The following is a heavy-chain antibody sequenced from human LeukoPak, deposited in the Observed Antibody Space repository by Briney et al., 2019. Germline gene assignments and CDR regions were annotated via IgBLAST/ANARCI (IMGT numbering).Heavy chain of an antibody. D-gene: IGHD5-18*01. V-gene: IGHV1-2*02. Sequence: ASVKVSCKASGYTFTGYYMHWVRRAPGQGLEWMGWINPNSGGTNYAQKFQGRVTMTRDTSISTAYMELSRLRSDDTAVYYCARGGRHTAMVLKVFLDYWGQGTLVTVSS. CDR2: INPNSGGT. CDR3: ARGGRHTAMVLKVFLDY. CDR1: GYTFTGYY. J-gene: IGHJ4*02.